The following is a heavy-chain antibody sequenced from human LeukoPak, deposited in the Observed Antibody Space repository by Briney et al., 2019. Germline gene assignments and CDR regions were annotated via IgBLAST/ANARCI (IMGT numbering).Heavy chain of an antibody. CDR2: IYPGDSDT. V-gene: IGHV5-51*01. D-gene: IGHD3-10*01. CDR3: ARQDSSITMLRGVTYYYYYGMNV. J-gene: IGHJ6*02. CDR1: GYSFTSYW. Sequence: GESLQISCKGSGYSFTSYWIGWVRQMPGKGLEGMGIIYPGDSDTRYSPSFQGQVTISADKSISTAYLQWSSLEASDTAMYYCARQDSSITMLRGVTYYYYYGMNVWGQGTTVTVSS.